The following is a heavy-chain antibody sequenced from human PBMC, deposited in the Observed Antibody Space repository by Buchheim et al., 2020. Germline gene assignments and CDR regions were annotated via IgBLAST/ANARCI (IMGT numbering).Heavy chain of an antibody. CDR3: ARGLDHAKSGY. CDR2: IHPSGST. J-gene: IGHJ4*02. V-gene: IGHV4-34*01. D-gene: IGHD6-6*01. Sequence: QVQLQQWGAGLLKPSETLSLTCAVYGGSFSGYYWSWIRQPPGKGLEWIGEIHPSGSTHYNPSLESRVTMSVDTPNHQFSLDLRSVTAADTAVYYCARGLDHAKSGYWGQGTL. CDR1: GGSFSGYY.